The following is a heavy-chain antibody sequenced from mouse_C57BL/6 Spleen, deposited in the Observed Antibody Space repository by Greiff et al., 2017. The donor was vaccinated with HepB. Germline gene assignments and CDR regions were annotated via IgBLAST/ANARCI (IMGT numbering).Heavy chain of an antibody. V-gene: IGHV1-54*01. J-gene: IGHJ3*01. CDR2: INPGSGGT. D-gene: IGHD2-10*02. CDR3: ARSGYGNYPAWFAY. Sequence: QVQLKESGAELVRPGTSVKVSCKASGYAFTNYLIEWVKQRPGQGLEWIGVINPGSGGTNYNEKFKGKATLTADKSSSTAYMQLSSLTSEDSAVYFCARSGYGNYPAWFAYWGQGTLVTVSA. CDR1: GYAFTNYL.